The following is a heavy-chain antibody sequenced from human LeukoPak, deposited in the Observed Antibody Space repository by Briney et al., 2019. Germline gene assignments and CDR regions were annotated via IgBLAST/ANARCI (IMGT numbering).Heavy chain of an antibody. CDR1: GFTSSDYY. CDR2: ISSSSSYT. Sequence: GGSLRLSCAASGFTSSDYYMSWIRQAPGKGLEWVSSISSSSSYTNYADSVKGRFTISRDNAKNSLYLQMNSLRAEDTAVYYCARDGGSYYDILTGYSQLTYGMDVWGEGTTVTVSS. D-gene: IGHD3-9*01. J-gene: IGHJ6*04. CDR3: ARDGGSYYDILTGYSQLTYGMDV. V-gene: IGHV3-11*06.